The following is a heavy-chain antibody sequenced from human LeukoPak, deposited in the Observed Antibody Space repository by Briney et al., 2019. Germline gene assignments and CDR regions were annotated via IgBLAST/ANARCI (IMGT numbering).Heavy chain of an antibody. V-gene: IGHV1-2*02. Sequence: ASVKVSCKASGYTFTGYYMHWVRQAPGQGLEWMGWINPNSGGTNYAQKFQGGVTMTRDTSISTAYMELSRLRSDDTAVYYCARVTMVRGVTRTYFDYWGQGTLVTVSS. D-gene: IGHD3-10*01. J-gene: IGHJ4*02. CDR3: ARVTMVRGVTRTYFDY. CDR2: INPNSGGT. CDR1: GYTFTGYY.